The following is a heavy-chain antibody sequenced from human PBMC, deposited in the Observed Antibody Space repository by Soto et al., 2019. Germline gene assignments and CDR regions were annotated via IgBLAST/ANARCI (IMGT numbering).Heavy chain of an antibody. CDR1: CGSFSGYY. D-gene: IGHD6-6*01. V-gene: IGHV4-34*01. CDR2: INHSGST. CDR3: ARGGVAARRGSWFDP. J-gene: IGHJ5*02. Sequence: SETLSLTCAFYCGSFSGYYWSWIRQPPGKGLEWLGEINHSGSTNYNPSLKSRVTISVDTSKNQFSLKLSSVTAADTAVYYCARGGVAARRGSWFDPWGQGTLVTVSS.